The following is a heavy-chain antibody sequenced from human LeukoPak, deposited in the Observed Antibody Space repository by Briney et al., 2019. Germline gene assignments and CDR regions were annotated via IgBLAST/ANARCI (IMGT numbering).Heavy chain of an antibody. V-gene: IGHV1-69*04. D-gene: IGHD4-17*01. J-gene: IGHJ4*02. CDR1: GGTFSSYA. CDR2: IIPILGIA. CDR3: AEHDYGDQRPFDY. Sequence: SVKVSCKASGGTFSSYAISWVRQAPGQGLEWMGRIIPILGIANYAQKFQGRVTITADKSTSTAYMELSSLRSEDTAVYYCAEHDYGDQRPFDYWGQGTLVTVSS.